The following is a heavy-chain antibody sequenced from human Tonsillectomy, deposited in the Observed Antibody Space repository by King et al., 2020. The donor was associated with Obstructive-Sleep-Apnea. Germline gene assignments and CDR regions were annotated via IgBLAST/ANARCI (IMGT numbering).Heavy chain of an antibody. D-gene: IGHD4-17*01. Sequence: VQLVESGGGLVQPGGSLRLSCEASEFTFSTYWMNWVRQAPGKGLEWVANIKEDGREIFYVDSVKGRFTISRDNAENSLCLEMTSLRAEDTAVYYCARDSGFGDYLFDYWGQGTLVTVSS. V-gene: IGHV3-7*03. CDR3: ARDSGFGDYLFDY. CDR1: EFTFSTYW. CDR2: IKEDGREI. J-gene: IGHJ4*02.